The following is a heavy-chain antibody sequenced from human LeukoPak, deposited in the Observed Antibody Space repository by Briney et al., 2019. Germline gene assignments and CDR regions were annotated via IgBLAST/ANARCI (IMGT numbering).Heavy chain of an antibody. Sequence: GGSLRLSCAVSGVTFSSYAMNWVRQTPGKGLEWVSGISGSGGTTNYADSVKGRFTISRDNFKNTLYLEMNSLRAEDTAVYYCAKDREVTMVFNFDYWGQGSLATVSS. CDR2: ISGSGGTT. V-gene: IGHV3-23*01. D-gene: IGHD4/OR15-4a*01. CDR3: AKDREVTMVFNFDY. J-gene: IGHJ4*02. CDR1: GVTFSSYA.